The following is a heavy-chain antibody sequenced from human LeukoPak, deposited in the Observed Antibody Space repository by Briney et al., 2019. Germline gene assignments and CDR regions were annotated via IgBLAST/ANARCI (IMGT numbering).Heavy chain of an antibody. D-gene: IGHD3-3*01. CDR2: ISYDGSNK. V-gene: IGHV3-30*18. Sequence: GRSLRLSCAASVFTFSNYGMPWIRQAPGKGLEWVAIISYDGSNKYYADSVKGRFTISRDNSKNTLFLQMNSLRAEDTAVYYCAKSVVYYDFWSLPDDFWGQGTLVTVSS. CDR3: AKSVVYYDFWSLPDDF. J-gene: IGHJ4*02. CDR1: VFTFSNYG.